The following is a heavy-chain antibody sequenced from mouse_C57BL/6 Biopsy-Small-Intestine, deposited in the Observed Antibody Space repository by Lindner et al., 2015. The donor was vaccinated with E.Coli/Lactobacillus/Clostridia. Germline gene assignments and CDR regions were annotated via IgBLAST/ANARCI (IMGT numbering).Heavy chain of an antibody. CDR2: INPSTSGT. CDR3: ARRTLYDGYYYFDY. D-gene: IGHD2-3*01. V-gene: IGHV1-42*01. CDR1: GYSFTDYS. J-gene: IGHJ2*01. Sequence: VQLQESGPELVKPGASVKISCKASGYSFTDYSMNWVKQSPEKSLEWIGEINPSTSGTTYNQKFKAKATLTVDISSSTAYMQLKSLTSEDSAVYYCARRTLYDGYYYFDYWGQGTTLTVSS.